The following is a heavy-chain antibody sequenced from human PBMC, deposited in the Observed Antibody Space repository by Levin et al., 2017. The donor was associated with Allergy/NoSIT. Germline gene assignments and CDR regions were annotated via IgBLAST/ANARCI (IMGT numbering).Heavy chain of an antibody. CDR2: ISYRGST. CDR1: GGSIRSGGYY. CDR3: ARGGWGVYFDY. V-gene: IGHV4-31*03. J-gene: IGHJ4*02. D-gene: IGHD3-16*01. Sequence: SCTVSGGSIRSGGYYWNRISHEKGKGLEWIGYISYRGSTFYNPFLTLRVTISVDTSKNQFSLKLSSVTAADTAVYFGARGGWGVYFDYWGQGTLVTVSS.